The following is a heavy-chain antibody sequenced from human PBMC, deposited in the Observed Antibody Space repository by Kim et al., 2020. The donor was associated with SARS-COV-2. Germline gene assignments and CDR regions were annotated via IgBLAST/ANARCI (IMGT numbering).Heavy chain of an antibody. CDR2: ISYDGSNK. CDR3: AKANVRARIPYGMDV. V-gene: IGHV3-30*18. Sequence: GGSLRLSCAASGFTFSSYGMHWVRQAPGKGLEWVAVISYDGSNKYYADSVKGRFTISRDNSKNTLYLQMNSLRAEDTAVYYCAKANVRARIPYGMDVWGQGTTVTVSS. CDR1: GFTFSSYG. J-gene: IGHJ6*02.